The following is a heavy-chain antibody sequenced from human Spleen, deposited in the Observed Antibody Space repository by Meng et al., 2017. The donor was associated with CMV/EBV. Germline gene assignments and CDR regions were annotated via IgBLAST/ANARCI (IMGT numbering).Heavy chain of an antibody. D-gene: IGHD1-1*01. CDR2: ISTYSGKT. CDR3: ARDRSRYDWNDPFDY. V-gene: IGHV1-18*01. CDR1: GYTFTSYG. Sequence: ASVKVSCKASGYTFTSYGISWVRQVPGQGLEWMGWISTYSGKTDYAQKYQGRVTLTTDPSSSTVYMELRSLRSDDTAVYYCARDRSRYDWNDPFDYWGQGALVTVSS. J-gene: IGHJ4*02.